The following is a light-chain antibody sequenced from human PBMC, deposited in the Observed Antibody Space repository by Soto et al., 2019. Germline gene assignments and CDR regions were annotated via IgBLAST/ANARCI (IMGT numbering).Light chain of an antibody. V-gene: IGKV3-15*01. CDR3: QQYNDWPVYT. CDR1: QNVHSN. CDR2: AAT. J-gene: IGKJ2*01. Sequence: EIVMTQSPGTLSVSPGGRATLSCTASQNVHSNLAWYQHKPGLAPRLLIYAATTRASGVPARISGSGSGTDFTLTIDSLQSEDFAVYFCQQYNDWPVYTFGLGTKVEI.